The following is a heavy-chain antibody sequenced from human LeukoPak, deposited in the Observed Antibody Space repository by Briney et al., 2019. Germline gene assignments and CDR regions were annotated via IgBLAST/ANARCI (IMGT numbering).Heavy chain of an antibody. CDR2: INHSGST. J-gene: IGHJ3*02. Sequence: SETLSLTCAVYGGSFSGYSWSWIRQPPGKGLEWIGEINHSGSTNYNPSLKSGGTISVDTSKNQFSLKLSSVTAADKAVYYCARTRTFSITMVRGVPGIWGQGTMVTVSS. CDR3: ARTRTFSITMVRGVPGI. CDR1: GGSFSGYS. D-gene: IGHD3-10*01. V-gene: IGHV4-34*01.